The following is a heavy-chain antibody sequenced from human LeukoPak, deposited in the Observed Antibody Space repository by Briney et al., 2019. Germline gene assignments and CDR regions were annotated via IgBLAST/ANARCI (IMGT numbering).Heavy chain of an antibody. Sequence: ASVKVSCKVSGYTLTELSMHWVRQAPGKGLEWMGGFDPEDGETIYAQKFQGRVTMTEDTSTDTAYMELSSLRSEDTAVYYCATELWFGSGSDFDYWGQGTLVTVSS. D-gene: IGHD3-10*01. CDR1: GYTLTELS. CDR3: ATELWFGSGSDFDY. J-gene: IGHJ4*02. CDR2: FDPEDGET. V-gene: IGHV1-24*01.